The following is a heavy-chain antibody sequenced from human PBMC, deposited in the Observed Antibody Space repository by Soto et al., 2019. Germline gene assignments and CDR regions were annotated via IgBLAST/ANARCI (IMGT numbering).Heavy chain of an antibody. V-gene: IGHV4-34*01. CDR1: GGSFSGYY. J-gene: IGHJ6*03. CDR3: ARGLRGHYYYYYYYMDV. CDR2: INHSGST. Sequence: SETLSLTCAVYGGSFSGYYWSWIRQPPGKGLEWIGEINHSGSTNYNPSLKSRVTISVDTSKNQFSLKLSSVTAADTAVYYCARGLRGHYYYYYYYMDVWGKGTTVTVSS.